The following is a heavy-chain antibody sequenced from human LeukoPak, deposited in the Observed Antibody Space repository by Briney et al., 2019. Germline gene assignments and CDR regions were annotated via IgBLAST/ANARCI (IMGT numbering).Heavy chain of an antibody. CDR1: GFAFNKYG. CDR2: ISAYDGRT. J-gene: IGHJ4*02. CDR3: ARDPSNTVGRYIYFDY. V-gene: IGHV1-18*01. D-gene: IGHD6-19*01. Sequence: ASVKVSCKASGFAFNKYGFSLVRQAPGQGPESLGWISAYDGRTNFAQNLQGRLTLTTYTSTTTAYMELRSLTSDETAVYYCARDPSNTVGRYIYFDYWGQGTLVTVSS.